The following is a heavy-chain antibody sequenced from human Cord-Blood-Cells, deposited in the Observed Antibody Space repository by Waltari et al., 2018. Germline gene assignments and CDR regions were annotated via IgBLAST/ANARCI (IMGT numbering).Heavy chain of an antibody. CDR3: ARGLYYYGSGSYYTFDI. D-gene: IGHD3-10*01. V-gene: IGHV1-2*02. CDR1: GYTFTGYY. CDR2: SNPNSGGT. J-gene: IGHJ3*02. Sequence: QVQLVQSGAEVKKPGASVKVSCKASGYTFTGYYMHWVRQAPGQGLEWMGWSNPNSGGTNYAQKFQGRVTMTRDTSISTAYMELSRLRSDDTAVYYCARGLYYYGSGSYYTFDIWGQGTMVTVSS.